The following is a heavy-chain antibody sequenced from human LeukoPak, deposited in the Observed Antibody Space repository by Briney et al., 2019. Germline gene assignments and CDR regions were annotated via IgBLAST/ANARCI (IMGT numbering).Heavy chain of an antibody. CDR3: ARRELGYQPMAFGMDV. D-gene: IGHD2-2*01. J-gene: IGHJ6*02. Sequence: KFQGRVTITRDTSASTAYMELSSLRSEDTAVYYCARRELGYQPMAFGMDVWGQGTTVTVSS. V-gene: IGHV1-3*01.